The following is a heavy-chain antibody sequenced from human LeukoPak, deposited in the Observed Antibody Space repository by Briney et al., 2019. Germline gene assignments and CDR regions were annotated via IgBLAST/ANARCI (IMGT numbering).Heavy chain of an antibody. J-gene: IGHJ4*02. CDR1: GYTFTSYY. CDR3: ARGSGIGEQVDY. V-gene: IGHV1-2*02. CDR2: INPNSGGT. D-gene: IGHD2/OR15-2a*01. Sequence: ASVKVSCKASGYTFTSYYMHWVRQAPGQGLEWMGWINPNSGGTNYAQKFQGRVTMTRDTSISTAYMELSRLRSDDTAVYYCARGSGIGEQVDYWGQGTLVTVSS.